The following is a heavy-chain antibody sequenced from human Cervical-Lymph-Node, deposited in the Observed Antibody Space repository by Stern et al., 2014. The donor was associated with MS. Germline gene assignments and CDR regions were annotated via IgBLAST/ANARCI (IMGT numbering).Heavy chain of an antibody. CDR3: AYRGRTGSFDS. CDR1: GFALSACGVG. J-gene: IGHJ4*02. CDR2: LYWSDDK. D-gene: IGHD3-16*01. V-gene: IGHV2-5*01. Sequence: QVTLKESGPPLVKPTQTLTLTCTFSGFALSACGVGVGWLRHPPGQALEWLALLYWSDDKRYSPSLESRLTLIKDTSKSQVVLTMTNVDPVDTGSYYCAYRGRTGSFDSWGQGALVTVSS.